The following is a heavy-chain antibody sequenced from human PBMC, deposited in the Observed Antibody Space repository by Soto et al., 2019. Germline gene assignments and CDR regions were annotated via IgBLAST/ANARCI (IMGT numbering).Heavy chain of an antibody. D-gene: IGHD1-26*01. CDR1: GGSITSNAYY. Sequence: QLQLQESGPGLVKPSETLSLTCTVSGGSITSNAYYWGWIRQPPGKGLEWLGYNYYSGSASYNPSLKSRVTMSVDTSKNQFSLKLSSVTAADTAVYYCARRPKRGSYSWCFDYWGQGTLVTVSS. CDR3: ARRPKRGSYSWCFDY. V-gene: IGHV4-39*01. J-gene: IGHJ4*02. CDR2: NYYSGSA.